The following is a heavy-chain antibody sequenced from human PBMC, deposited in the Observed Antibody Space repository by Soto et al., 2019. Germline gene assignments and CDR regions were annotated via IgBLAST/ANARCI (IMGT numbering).Heavy chain of an antibody. Sequence: EVQLVESGGGLVQPGGSLRLSCAASGFTFSSYSMNWVRQAPGKGLEWVSYISSSSSTIYYAASVKGRFTISRDNAKNSLYLQMNSLGDEDTAVYYCARQGGAAVAGRWETNWFDPWGQGTLVTVSS. D-gene: IGHD6-19*01. CDR1: GFTFSSYS. CDR3: ARQGGAAVAGRWETNWFDP. J-gene: IGHJ5*02. V-gene: IGHV3-48*02. CDR2: ISSSSSTI.